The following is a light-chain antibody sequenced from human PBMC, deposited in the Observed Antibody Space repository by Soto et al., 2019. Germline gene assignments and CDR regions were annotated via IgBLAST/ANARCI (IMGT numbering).Light chain of an antibody. V-gene: IGKV3-20*01. CDR1: QSVSSNY. J-gene: IGKJ2*03. CDR2: GTA. Sequence: EIVLTQSPGTLSLSLGERATLSCRASQSVSSNYLAWYQQKPGQAPRLLIYGTASRATGIPDRFSGSGSGTDFTLTISRLEAEDFAVYYCQQYGNSPRYSFGQGTKLEIK. CDR3: QQYGNSPRYS.